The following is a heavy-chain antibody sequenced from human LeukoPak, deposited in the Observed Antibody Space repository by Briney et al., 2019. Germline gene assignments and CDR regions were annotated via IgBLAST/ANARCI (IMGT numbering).Heavy chain of an antibody. CDR3: AKDRNTATPGYQPGY. J-gene: IGHJ4*02. CDR2: ISRSGGST. CDR1: GFTFSSYA. D-gene: IGHD2-2*01. Sequence: GGSLRLSCAASGFTFSSYAMSWVRQASGKGLEWVSAISRSGGSTYYADSVEGRFTISRDNSKNTLYLQMNSLRAEDTAVYYCAKDRNTATPGYQPGYWGQGTLVTVSS. V-gene: IGHV3-23*01.